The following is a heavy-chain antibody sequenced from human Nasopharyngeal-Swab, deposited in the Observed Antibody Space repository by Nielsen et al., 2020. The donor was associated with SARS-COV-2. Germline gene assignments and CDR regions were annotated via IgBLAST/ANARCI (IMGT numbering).Heavy chain of an antibody. CDR3: VREGGRSYGAFDI. V-gene: IGHV3-53*01. D-gene: IGHD1-26*01. CDR2: IYSGGST. CDR1: GFTVSSNY. Sequence: GGSLRLSCAASGFTVSSNYMSWVRQAPGKGLEWVSVIYSGGSTYYADSVKGRFTVSRDNSKNTLYLQMNSLRAEDTAVYYCVREGGRSYGAFDIWGQGTMVTVSS. J-gene: IGHJ3*02.